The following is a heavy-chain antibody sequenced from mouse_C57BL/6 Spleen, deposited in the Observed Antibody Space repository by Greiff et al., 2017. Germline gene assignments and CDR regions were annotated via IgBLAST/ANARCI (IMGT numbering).Heavy chain of an antibody. D-gene: IGHD2-3*01. J-gene: IGHJ1*03. CDR2: INPSNGGT. Sequence: QVQLQQPGTELVKPGASVKLSCKASGYTFTSYWMHWVKQRPGQGLEWIGNINPSNGGTNYNEKFKSKATLTVDKSSSTAYMQLSSLASEDSAVYYCARCDGYYWYFDVWGTGTTVTVSS. V-gene: IGHV1-53*01. CDR1: GYTFTSYW. CDR3: ARCDGYYWYFDV.